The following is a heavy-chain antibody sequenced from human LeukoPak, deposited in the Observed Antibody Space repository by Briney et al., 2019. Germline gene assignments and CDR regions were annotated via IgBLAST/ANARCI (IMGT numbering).Heavy chain of an antibody. D-gene: IGHD1-14*01. CDR2: INTGTGNP. V-gene: IGHV7-4-1*02. J-gene: IGHJ4*02. CDR1: GYTFTSYA. Sequence: ASVKVSCKTSGYTFTSYAMNWVRQAPGQGLEFMGWINTGTGNPTYAQGFTGRFVFSLDTSVSTAYLQISSLKTEDTAVYYCARDRTLFDYWGQGTLVTVSS. CDR3: ARDRTLFDY.